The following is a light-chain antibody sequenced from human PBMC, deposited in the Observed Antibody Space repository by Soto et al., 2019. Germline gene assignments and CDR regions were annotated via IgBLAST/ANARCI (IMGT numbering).Light chain of an antibody. V-gene: IGKV3-15*01. CDR3: QQYNIWRSIT. J-gene: IGKJ5*01. Sequence: EIVLKQSPGTVSLSPGKRATLSCRASQSVGNKVAWYQHKPGQTPRLIIYDISTRAAGVPARFSGSGYGTDFTLTISSLQSEDFAVYYCQQYNIWRSITFGQGTLLEVK. CDR1: QSVGNK. CDR2: DIS.